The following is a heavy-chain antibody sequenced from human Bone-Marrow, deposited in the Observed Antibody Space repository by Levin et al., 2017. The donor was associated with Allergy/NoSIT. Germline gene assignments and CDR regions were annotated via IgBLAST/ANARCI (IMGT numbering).Heavy chain of an antibody. D-gene: IGHD2-2*01. CDR2: IYPDDSDT. J-gene: IGHJ3*01. CDR3: ARPRLGDCSATTCYAFDV. CDR1: GFNLSTYW. Sequence: GESLKISCQGSGFNLSTYWIAWVRQMPGKGLEWMGIIYPDDSDTKYSPSFQGQVTISADKSINTDYLQWSSLQASDAAIYYCARPRLGDCSATTCYAFDVWGQGTVVTVSS. V-gene: IGHV5-51*01.